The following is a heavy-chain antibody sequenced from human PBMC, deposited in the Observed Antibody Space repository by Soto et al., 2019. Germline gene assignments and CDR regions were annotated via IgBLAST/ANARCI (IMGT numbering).Heavy chain of an antibody. V-gene: IGHV4-59*08. CDR3: ARHAQVGALYYFDS. CDR2: IYYSGST. CDR1: GGSISTSF. Sequence: SETLSLTCTVSGGSISTSFWSWIRQPPEKELEWIGYIYYSGSTNYNPSTKSRVTISVDTSKNQFSLHISSVTAADTTVYYCARHAQVGALYYFDSWGQGTLVTVSS. J-gene: IGHJ4*02. D-gene: IGHD1-26*01.